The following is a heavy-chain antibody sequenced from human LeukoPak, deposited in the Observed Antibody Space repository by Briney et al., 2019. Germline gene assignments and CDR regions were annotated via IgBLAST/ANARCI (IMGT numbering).Heavy chain of an antibody. J-gene: IGHJ4*02. CDR3: ARDYRGYGSGAPFDS. CDR1: GGSISSSLYY. D-gene: IGHD3-10*01. CDR2: IYHSGST. Sequence: SETLSLTCTVSGGSISSSLYYWGWIRQPPGKGLEWIGYIYHSGSTNYNPSLKSRVIISVDTSKNQFSLKLSSVTAADTAVYYCARDYRGYGSGAPFDSWGQGLLVAVSS. V-gene: IGHV4-61*01.